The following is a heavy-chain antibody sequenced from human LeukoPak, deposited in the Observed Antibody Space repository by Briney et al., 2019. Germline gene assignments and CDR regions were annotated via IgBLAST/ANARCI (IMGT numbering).Heavy chain of an antibody. CDR3: AGVPVDYGDYGYFDY. V-gene: IGHV3-23*01. Sequence: PGGSLRLSCAASGFTFSSYGMSWVRQAPGKGLEWVSAISGSGGSTYYADSVKGRFTISRDNSKNTLYLQMNSLRAEDTAVYYCAGVPVDYGDYGYFDYWGQGTLVTVSS. D-gene: IGHD4-17*01. CDR1: GFTFSSYG. CDR2: ISGSGGST. J-gene: IGHJ4*02.